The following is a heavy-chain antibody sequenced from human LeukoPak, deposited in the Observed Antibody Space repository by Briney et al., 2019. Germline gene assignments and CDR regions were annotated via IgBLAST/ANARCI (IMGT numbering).Heavy chain of an antibody. CDR1: GASVSSGSYY. Sequence: SETLSLTCTVSGASVSSGSYYWSWIRQPPGKGLGWIGYMYYSGTSNYNPSLKSRVTISVDTSKNQFSLKLTSVTAADTAVYYCAKRTGQGLYYFDYWGQGTLVTVSS. CDR2: MYYSGTS. J-gene: IGHJ4*02. V-gene: IGHV4-61*01. D-gene: IGHD1/OR15-1a*01. CDR3: AKRTGQGLYYFDY.